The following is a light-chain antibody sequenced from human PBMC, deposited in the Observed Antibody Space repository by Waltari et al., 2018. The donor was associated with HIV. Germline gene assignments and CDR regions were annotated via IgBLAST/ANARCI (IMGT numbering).Light chain of an antibody. J-gene: IGLJ3*02. V-gene: IGLV1-51*01. CDR2: DNN. CDR3: GTWDRRLSAWV. CDR1: SSTLGYYS. Sequence: QSVLTQPPSVSAAPGQMVTISCSGSSSTLGYYSVSWYQQVPGSAPKLLIYDNNNRPSGIPDRFSGSKSGTSATLGITGLLTGDEADYYCGTWDRRLSAWVFGGGTKLTVL.